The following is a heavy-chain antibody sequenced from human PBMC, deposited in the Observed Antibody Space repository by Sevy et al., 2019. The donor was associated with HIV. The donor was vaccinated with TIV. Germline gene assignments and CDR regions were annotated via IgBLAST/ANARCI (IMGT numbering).Heavy chain of an antibody. J-gene: IGHJ6*02. CDR1: GFTFDDYA. CDR2: ISWDGGST. CDR3: AKELRAYDFWSGYSNYYYYGMDV. D-gene: IGHD3-3*01. Sequence: GSLRLSCAASGFTFDDYAMHWVRQAPGKGLEWVSLISWDGGSTYYADSVKGRFTISRDNSKNSLYLQMNSLRAEDTALYYCAKELRAYDFWSGYSNYYYYGMDVWGQWTTVTVSS. V-gene: IGHV3-43D*04.